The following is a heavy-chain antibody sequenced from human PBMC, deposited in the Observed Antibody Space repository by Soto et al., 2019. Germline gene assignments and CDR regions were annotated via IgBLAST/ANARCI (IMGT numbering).Heavy chain of an antibody. CDR3: ARGGLLPDY. CDR1: GGSSSSGGYS. J-gene: IGHJ4*02. Sequence: QLQLQESGSGLVKPSQTLSLTCAVSGGSSSSGGYSWSWIRQPPGKGLEWIGYFSHSGSTYYNPSLKSRVTISVDRSKNQFSLKLSSVTAADTAVYYCARGGLLPDYWGQGTLVTVSS. D-gene: IGHD6-19*01. V-gene: IGHV4-30-2*01. CDR2: FSHSGST.